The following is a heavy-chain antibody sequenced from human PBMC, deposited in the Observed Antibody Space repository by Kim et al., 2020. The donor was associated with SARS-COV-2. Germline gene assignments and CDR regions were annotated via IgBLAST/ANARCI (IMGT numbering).Heavy chain of an antibody. V-gene: IGHV3-7*01. Sequence: GGLRLSCAASGFTFSAHQMTWVRQAPGKGLEWLGNIKEDGSAQYLADFVKGRFTISRDNAKNSLYLQMNSLRADDTAMYYCARWIHNNGWSPDYWGQGTLVTVSS. CDR3: ARWIHNNGWSPDY. D-gene: IGHD6-19*01. CDR1: GFTFSAHQ. CDR2: IKEDGSAQ. J-gene: IGHJ4*02.